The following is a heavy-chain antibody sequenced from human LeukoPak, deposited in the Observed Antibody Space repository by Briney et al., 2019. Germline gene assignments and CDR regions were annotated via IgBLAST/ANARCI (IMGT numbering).Heavy chain of an antibody. Sequence: GGSLRLSCAASGFTFSSYSMNWVRQAPGKGLEWVSYISSSSSTIYYADSVKGRFTISRDNAKNSLYLQMNSLRAEDTAVYYCARPYCGGDCWVYYYGMDVWGQGTTVTVSS. CDR3: ARPYCGGDCWVYYYGMDV. CDR1: GFTFSSYS. CDR2: ISSSSSTI. D-gene: IGHD2-21*02. V-gene: IGHV3-48*04. J-gene: IGHJ6*02.